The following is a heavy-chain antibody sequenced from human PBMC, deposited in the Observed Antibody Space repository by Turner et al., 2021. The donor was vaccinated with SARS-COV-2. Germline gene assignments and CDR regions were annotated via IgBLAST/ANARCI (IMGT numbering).Heavy chain of an antibody. CDR2: IYYSGST. CDR1: GGSISSRGYY. CDR3: ARLRYFDWSYYIDY. D-gene: IGHD3-9*01. V-gene: IGHV4-31*03. Sequence: QVQLQESGPGLVKPSQTLSLTCTVPGGSISSRGYYWSWVRQHPGKGLVWIGYIYYSGSTYYNPSLKSRVTISVDTTKNQFSLKLSSVIAADTDVYYCARLRYFDWSYYIDYWGQGTLVTVSS. J-gene: IGHJ4*02.